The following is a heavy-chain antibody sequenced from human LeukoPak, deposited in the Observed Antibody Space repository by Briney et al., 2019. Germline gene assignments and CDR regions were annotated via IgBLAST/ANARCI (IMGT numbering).Heavy chain of an antibody. Sequence: GGSLRLSCAASAFTFSNYWMSWVRQTPGKGLEWVANIKEDGSDKYYVDSLKGRFTISRDNAKNSLYLQMDSLRAEDTAVYYCAKDRTRQAYWGQGTLVTVSS. D-gene: IGHD3-3*01. J-gene: IGHJ4*02. CDR2: IKEDGSDK. CDR1: AFTFSNYW. V-gene: IGHV3-7*03. CDR3: AKDRTRQAY.